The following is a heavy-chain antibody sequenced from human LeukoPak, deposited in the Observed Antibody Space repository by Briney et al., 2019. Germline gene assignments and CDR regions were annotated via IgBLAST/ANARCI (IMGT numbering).Heavy chain of an antibody. D-gene: IGHD3-10*01. CDR3: ARDSGYGVNWFDP. CDR2: IIPIFGTA. V-gene: IGHV1-69*05. J-gene: IGHJ5*02. Sequence: GASVKVSCKASGGTFSSYAISWVRQAPGQGLEWMGGIIPIFGTANYAQKFQGRVTITTDESTSTAYMELSSLRSEDTAVYYCARDSGYGVNWFDPWGQGTLVTVSS. CDR1: GGTFSSYA.